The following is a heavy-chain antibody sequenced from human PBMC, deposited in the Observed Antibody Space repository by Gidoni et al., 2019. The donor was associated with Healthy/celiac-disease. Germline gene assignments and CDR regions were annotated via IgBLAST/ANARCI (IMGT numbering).Heavy chain of an antibody. CDR3: ARAGYDSSGSRAFDI. D-gene: IGHD3-22*01. Sequence: QITLKESGPTLVKPTQTLTLTGTFSGFSLSTSGVGVGWIRQPPGKALEWLALIYWDDEKRYSPSLKSRLTITKDTSKNQVVLTMTNRDPVDTATYYCARAGYDSSGSRAFDIWGQGTMVTVSS. CDR1: GFSLSTSGVG. V-gene: IGHV2-5*02. CDR2: IYWDDEK. J-gene: IGHJ3*02.